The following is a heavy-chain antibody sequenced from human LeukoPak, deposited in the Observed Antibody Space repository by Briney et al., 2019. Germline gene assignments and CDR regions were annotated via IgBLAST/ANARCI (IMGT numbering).Heavy chain of an antibody. V-gene: IGHV3-30*03. CDR1: GFTFSSYG. J-gene: IGHJ4*02. CDR3: ARDRGSYVVAADY. CDR2: ISYDGSNK. Sequence: GGSLRLSCTASGFTFSSYGMHWVRQAPGKGLEWVTVISYDGSNKYYADSVKGRFTISRDNSKNTLYLQMNSLRAEDTAVYYCARDRGSYVVAADYWGQGTLVTVSS. D-gene: IGHD2-15*01.